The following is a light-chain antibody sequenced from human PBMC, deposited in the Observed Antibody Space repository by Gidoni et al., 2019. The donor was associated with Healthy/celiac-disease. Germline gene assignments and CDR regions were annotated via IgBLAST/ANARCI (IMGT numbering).Light chain of an antibody. CDR2: WAT. CDR1: QSVLYSSNNKNY. V-gene: IGKV4-1*01. Sequence: DIVMTQSPDSLAVSLGERATINCKSSQSVLYSSNNKNYLAWYQQKPGQPPQLLIYWATTRESGVLDRFSGSGSGTDFTLTISSLQAEDVAVYYCQQYYSTPPTFGQGTKVEIK. CDR3: QQYYSTPPT. J-gene: IGKJ1*01.